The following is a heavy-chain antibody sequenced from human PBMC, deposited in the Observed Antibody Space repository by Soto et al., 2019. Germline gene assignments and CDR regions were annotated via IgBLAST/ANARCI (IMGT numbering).Heavy chain of an antibody. D-gene: IGHD2-21*01. J-gene: IGHJ4*01. CDR3: ARQIYDSYPGDNLQYYLDS. CDR2: ISPSDSDT. CDR1: GYSFSTYW. V-gene: IGHV5-51*01. Sequence: ESLKISCKGSGYSFSTYWLGWVRQMPGKGHEWMGSISPSDSDTRYSPSFRGQVIISADKAIISAYLQWSSLKASDTAMYYCARQIYDSYPGDNLQYYLDSRGQRSPVTVSS.